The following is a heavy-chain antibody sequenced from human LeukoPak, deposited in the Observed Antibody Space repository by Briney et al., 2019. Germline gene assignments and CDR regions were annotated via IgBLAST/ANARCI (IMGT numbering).Heavy chain of an antibody. V-gene: IGHV3-43D*03. CDR3: ARGGPDSSGYYYVPDY. CDR1: GFTFDDYA. J-gene: IGHJ4*02. D-gene: IGHD3-22*01. CDR2: ISWDGGST. Sequence: GGSLRLSCAASGFTFDDYAMHWVRQAPGKGLEWVSPISWDGGSTYYADSVKGRFTISRDNSKNSLYLQMNSLRAEDTALYYCARGGPDSSGYYYVPDYWGQGTLVTVSS.